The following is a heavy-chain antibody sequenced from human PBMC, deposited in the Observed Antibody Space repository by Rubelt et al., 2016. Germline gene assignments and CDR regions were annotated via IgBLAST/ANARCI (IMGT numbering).Heavy chain of an antibody. CDR1: GFTFSSYA. V-gene: IGHV3-23*01. D-gene: IGHD1-7*01. CDR3: ARDVRIDASDNWYRELDY. CDR2: ISGSGGST. J-gene: IGHJ4*02. Sequence: LVQPGGSLRLSCAASGFTFSSYAMSWVRQAPGKGLEWVSAISGSGGSTYYADSVKGRFTISRDNSKNTLYLQMNSLRAEDTAVYFCARDVRIDASDNWYRELDYWGPGTQVTVSS.